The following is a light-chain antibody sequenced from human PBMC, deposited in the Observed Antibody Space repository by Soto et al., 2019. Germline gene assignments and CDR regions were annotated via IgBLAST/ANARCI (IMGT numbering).Light chain of an antibody. CDR3: SSYTTSNTRQIV. Sequence: HSVLTQPDSVSGSPLQSITIPCTGTSSDVGGYNYVSWYQHHPGKAPKLIIYDVSNRPSGVSIRFSGSKSDNTASLTISGLQPEDEADYHCSSYTTSNTRQIVFGTGTKVTVL. CDR1: SSDVGGYNY. CDR2: DVS. V-gene: IGLV2-14*03. J-gene: IGLJ1*01.